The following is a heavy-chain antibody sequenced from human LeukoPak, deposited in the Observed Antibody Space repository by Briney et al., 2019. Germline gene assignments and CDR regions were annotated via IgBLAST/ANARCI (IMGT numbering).Heavy chain of an antibody. V-gene: IGHV4-39*07. J-gene: IGHJ4*02. CDR2: VPLDGRT. CDR1: GXSISSSSYY. Sequence: SETLSLTCTVSGXSISSSSYYWGWIRQPPGKGLEWIGEVPLDGRTNLNPSLKSRLTMSVDLSENHVSLKLTSVTAADTAVYYCAREGGFYRPLDYSGQGTLVTVSS. CDR3: AREGGFYRPLDY. D-gene: IGHD6-25*01.